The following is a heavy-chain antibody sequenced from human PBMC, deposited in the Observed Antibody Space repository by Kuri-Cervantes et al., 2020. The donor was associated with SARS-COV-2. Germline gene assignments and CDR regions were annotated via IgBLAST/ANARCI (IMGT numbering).Heavy chain of an antibody. CDR2: IYSGGST. D-gene: IGHD2-2*01. V-gene: IGHV3-53*01. CDR3: ARTYCSSTSCPRWFDP. Sequence: GESLKISCAASGFTVSSNYMSWVRQAPGKGLEWVSVIYSGGSTYYADSVKGRFTISRDNSKNTLYLQVNSLRAEDTAVYYCARTYCSSTSCPRWFDPWGQGTLVTVSS. J-gene: IGHJ5*02. CDR1: GFTVSSNY.